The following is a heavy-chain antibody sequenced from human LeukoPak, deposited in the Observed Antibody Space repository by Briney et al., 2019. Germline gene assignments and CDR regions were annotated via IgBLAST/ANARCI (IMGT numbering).Heavy chain of an antibody. J-gene: IGHJ4*02. Sequence: GGSLRLYCAASGFTFSSYEMNWVRQAPGKGLEWVSYISSSGSNIYYADSVKGRFTISRDNAKNSLYLQMNSLRAEDTAVYYCAGAGDLQSNNYFDYWGQGTLVTVSS. CDR1: GFTFSSYE. V-gene: IGHV3-48*03. D-gene: IGHD4-11*01. CDR2: ISSSGSNI. CDR3: AGAGDLQSNNYFDY.